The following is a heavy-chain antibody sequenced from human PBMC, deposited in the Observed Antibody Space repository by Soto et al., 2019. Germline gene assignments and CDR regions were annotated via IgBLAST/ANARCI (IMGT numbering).Heavy chain of an antibody. Sequence: QVQLVQSGAKVKKPGASVKVSCKASGYTFTSYGISWVRQAPGQGLEWMGWINAYNGNTNYAQKLQGRVTMTTDTSTSTAYMELRSLRSDDTAVYYCASGAYYYDSSGYYRTTYAFDIWGQGTMVTVSS. D-gene: IGHD3-22*01. J-gene: IGHJ3*02. CDR1: GYTFTSYG. CDR2: INAYNGNT. V-gene: IGHV1-18*01. CDR3: ASGAYYYDSSGYYRTTYAFDI.